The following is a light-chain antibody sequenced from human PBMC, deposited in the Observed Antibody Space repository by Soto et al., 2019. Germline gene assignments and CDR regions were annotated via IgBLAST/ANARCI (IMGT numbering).Light chain of an antibody. CDR1: QTISSW. Sequence: EIKMNQSPSTLSGTVGDRVTITCRASQTISSWLAWYQQKPGKAPKLLIYKASTLKSGVPSRFSGSGSGTEFTLTISSLQPDDFATYYCQHYNSYSEAFGQVTKV. J-gene: IGKJ1*01. CDR3: QHYNSYSEA. CDR2: KAS. V-gene: IGKV1-5*03.